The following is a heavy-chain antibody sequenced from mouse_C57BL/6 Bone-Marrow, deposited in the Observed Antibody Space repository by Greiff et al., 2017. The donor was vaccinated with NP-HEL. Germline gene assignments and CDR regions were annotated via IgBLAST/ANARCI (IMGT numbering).Heavy chain of an antibody. CDR1: GYTFTSYW. CDR2: IYPGSGST. D-gene: IGHD2-2*01. J-gene: IGHJ3*01. Sequence: QVQLKQPGAELVKPGASVKMSCKASGYTFTSYWITWVKQRPGQGLEWIGDIYPGSGSTNYNEKFKSKATLTVDTSSSTAYMQLSSLTSEDSAVYYCARKYYGYGGAYWGQGTLVTVSA. CDR3: ARKYYGYGGAY. V-gene: IGHV1-55*01.